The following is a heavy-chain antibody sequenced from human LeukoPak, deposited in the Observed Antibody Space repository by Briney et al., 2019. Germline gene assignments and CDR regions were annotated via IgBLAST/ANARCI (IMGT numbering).Heavy chain of an antibody. CDR1: GFTFSSYA. Sequence: GGSLRLSCAVSGFTFSSYAMSWVRQAPGKGLEWVSAISGSGGSTYYADSVKGRFTISRDNSKNTLYLQMNSLRAEDTAVYYCAKELLWFGEPWGYDYWGQGTLVTVSS. D-gene: IGHD3-10*01. V-gene: IGHV3-23*01. J-gene: IGHJ4*02. CDR3: AKELLWFGEPWGYDY. CDR2: ISGSGGST.